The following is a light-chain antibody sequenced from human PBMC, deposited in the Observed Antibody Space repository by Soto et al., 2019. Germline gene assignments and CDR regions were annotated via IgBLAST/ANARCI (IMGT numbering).Light chain of an antibody. Sequence: QSALTQPASVSGSPGQSITISCTGTSSDVGSYNLVSWYQQHPGKAPKLMIYEVSKRPSGVSNRFSGSKSGNTASLTISGLQAEDEADYYCCSYAGSSTNVVFGGGTKLNVL. CDR1: SSDVGSYNL. CDR2: EVS. CDR3: CSYAGSSTNVV. V-gene: IGLV2-23*02. J-gene: IGLJ2*01.